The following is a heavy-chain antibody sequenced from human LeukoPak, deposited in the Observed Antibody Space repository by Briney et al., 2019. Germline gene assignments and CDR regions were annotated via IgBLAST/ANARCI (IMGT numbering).Heavy chain of an antibody. CDR1: GYTFTNYG. Sequence: GASVKVSCKASGYTFTNYGISWVRQAPGQGLEWMGGIIPIFGTANYAQKFQGRVTITADEPTSTAYMELSSLRSEDTAVYYCARDQGGGSYSADYWGQGTLVTVSS. CDR2: IIPIFGTA. D-gene: IGHD1-26*01. CDR3: ARDQGGGSYSADY. J-gene: IGHJ4*02. V-gene: IGHV1-69*13.